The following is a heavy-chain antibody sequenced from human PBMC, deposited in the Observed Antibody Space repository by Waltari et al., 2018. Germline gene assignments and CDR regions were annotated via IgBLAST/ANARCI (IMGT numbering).Heavy chain of an antibody. CDR1: GGSFSGYY. D-gene: IGHD6-25*01. CDR3: ARKRWFDP. CDR2: INHSGST. V-gene: IGHV4-34*01. Sequence: QVQLQQWGAGLLKPSETLSLTCAVYGGSFSGYYWSWIRQPPGNRLEWIGEINHSGSTNYNPTLKRGVTISVAPSHHQFSLELSSVTAADTAVYYCARKRWFDPWGQGTLVTVSS. J-gene: IGHJ5*02.